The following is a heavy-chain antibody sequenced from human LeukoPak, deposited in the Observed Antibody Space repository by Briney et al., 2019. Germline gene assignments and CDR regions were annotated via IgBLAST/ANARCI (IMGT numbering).Heavy chain of an antibody. Sequence: GESLKISCEGSGYRFTSYWIGWVRQMPGRGLDWMGIIYPGDSNTRYSPSFQGQVTISADKSISTAYLQWSSLKASDTAMYYCARHAIYSDSSSAFDIWGQGTMVTVSS. V-gene: IGHV5-51*01. CDR2: IYPGDSNT. J-gene: IGHJ3*02. CDR3: ARHAIYSDSSSAFDI. D-gene: IGHD5-18*01. CDR1: GYRFTSYW.